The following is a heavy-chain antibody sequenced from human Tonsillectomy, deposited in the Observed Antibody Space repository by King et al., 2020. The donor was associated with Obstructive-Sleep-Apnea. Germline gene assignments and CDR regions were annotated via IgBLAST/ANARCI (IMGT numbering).Heavy chain of an antibody. D-gene: IGHD3-22*01. CDR3: GRDYYDSSAYYPQPSDY. Sequence: VQLVESGAEVKKTGASVKVSCKASGYTFTSYGISWVRQAPGQGLEWMGWISAYNGNTNYAQKLQGRVTMTTDTSSSTVYMELRGLRSDDTAVYYCGRDYYDSSAYYPQPSDYWGQGTLVTVSS. V-gene: IGHV1-18*01. J-gene: IGHJ4*02. CDR2: ISAYNGNT. CDR1: GYTFTSYG.